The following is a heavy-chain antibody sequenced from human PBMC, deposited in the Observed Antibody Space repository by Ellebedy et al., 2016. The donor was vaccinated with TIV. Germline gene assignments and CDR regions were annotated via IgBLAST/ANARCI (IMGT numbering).Heavy chain of an antibody. CDR1: GFTVRSKY. CDR3: ATDPDGVYGDTSAY. V-gene: IGHV3-53*01. J-gene: IGHJ4*02. CDR2: IYSVGDT. Sequence: GESLKISCAVPGFTVRSKYMNWVRQAPGKGLEWVSLIYSVGDTYYADSVKGRFTVSRDNSQNTLYLQMTSLIVDDTAVYYCATDPDGVYGDTSAYWGRGTLVTVSS. D-gene: IGHD4-17*01.